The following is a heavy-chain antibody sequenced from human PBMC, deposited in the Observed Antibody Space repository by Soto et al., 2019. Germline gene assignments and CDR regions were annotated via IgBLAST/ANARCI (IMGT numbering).Heavy chain of an antibody. CDR3: ATNYGSGSTHFDY. CDR2: VVPILGMA. J-gene: IGHJ4*02. CDR1: EGTFNSYT. D-gene: IGHD3-10*01. Sequence: QVQLVQSGAEVKKPGSSVKVSCTASEGTFNSYTISWVRQAPGQGLEWMGRVVPILGMADFARKFQGRVMLTXDXTTSTAYMVLSSLRSDDTAVYYCATNYGSGSTHFDYWGQGTLVTVSS. V-gene: IGHV1-69*02.